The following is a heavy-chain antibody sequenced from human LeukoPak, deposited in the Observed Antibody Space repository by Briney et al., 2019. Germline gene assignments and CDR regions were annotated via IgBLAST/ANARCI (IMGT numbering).Heavy chain of an antibody. D-gene: IGHD5-12*01. Sequence: GGSLRLSCAVSGITLSHYGMSWVRQAPGKGLEWVAGISDSGGRTNYADSVKGRFTISRDNPKNTLYLQMNSLRAEDTAVYYCVRDGGVSGYDLLDYWGQGTLVTVSS. CDR1: GITLSHYG. V-gene: IGHV3-23*01. J-gene: IGHJ4*02. CDR3: VRDGGVSGYDLLDY. CDR2: ISDSGGRT.